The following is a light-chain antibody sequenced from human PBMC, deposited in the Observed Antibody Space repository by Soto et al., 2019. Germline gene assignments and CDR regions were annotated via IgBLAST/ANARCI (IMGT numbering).Light chain of an antibody. J-gene: IGLJ1*01. CDR2: NNN. Sequence: QSVLTQPPSASGTPGQRVTISCSGSSSNIGTNTVNWYQQLPGTAPKLLIYNNNQRPSGVPDRFSGSKSGTSASLAISGLQSDIEADYYCAAWDDGLNGYVFGIGTKVTVL. V-gene: IGLV1-44*01. CDR3: AAWDDGLNGYV. CDR1: SSNIGTNT.